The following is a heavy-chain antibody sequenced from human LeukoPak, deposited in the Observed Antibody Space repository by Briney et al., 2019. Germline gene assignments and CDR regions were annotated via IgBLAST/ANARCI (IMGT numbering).Heavy chain of an antibody. D-gene: IGHD3-22*01. CDR2: ISITGNTI. V-gene: IGHV3-11*04. CDR1: GFTFSDYY. Sequence: GGSLRLSCAASGFTFSDYYMSWIRQAPGKGLEWVSYISITGNTIYYADSVKGRFTISRDNAKNSLYLQMNSLRAEDTAVYYCASDYYYDSSGYQGNNAFDIWGQGTMVTVSS. J-gene: IGHJ3*02. CDR3: ASDYYYDSSGYQGNNAFDI.